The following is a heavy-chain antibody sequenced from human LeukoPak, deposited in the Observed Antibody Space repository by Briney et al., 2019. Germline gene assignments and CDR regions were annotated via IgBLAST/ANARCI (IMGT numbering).Heavy chain of an antibody. CDR1: GFTFSDYY. CDR3: ARGGADIAS. Sequence: GGYLRLSCAASGFTFSDYYMNWIRQAPGKGLEWLSYISSSGGTIYYADSVKGRFTISRDNAKNSLYLQMNSLTAEDTAVYYCARGGADIASWGQGTLVTVSS. J-gene: IGHJ5*02. V-gene: IGHV3-11*01. CDR2: ISSSGGTI. D-gene: IGHD5-12*01.